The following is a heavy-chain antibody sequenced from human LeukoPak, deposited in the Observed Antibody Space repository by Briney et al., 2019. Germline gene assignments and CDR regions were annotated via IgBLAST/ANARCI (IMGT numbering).Heavy chain of an antibody. Sequence: GALRLSCAAPGFTFSDYYMSWVRPAPGEGLGWGSYLSSSGSTIYYADSVKGRFTISRDNAKNSLYLQMNSLRAEDTAVYYCARDSYYDSSGYYSDYWGQGTLVTVSS. D-gene: IGHD3-22*01. CDR1: GFTFSDYY. CDR2: LSSSGSTI. CDR3: ARDSYYDSSGYYSDY. V-gene: IGHV3-11*01. J-gene: IGHJ4*02.